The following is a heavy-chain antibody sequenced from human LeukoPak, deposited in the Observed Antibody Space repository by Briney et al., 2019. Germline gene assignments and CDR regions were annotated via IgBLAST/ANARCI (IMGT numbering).Heavy chain of an antibody. CDR1: GYTFTGYY. V-gene: IGHV1-2*02. CDR2: INPNSGGT. D-gene: IGHD6-19*01. CDR3: ARDPTRGAVADNWFDP. Sequence: ASVKVSCKASGYTFTGYYMHWVRQAPGQGLEWMGWINPNSGGTNYAQKFQGRVTMTRDTSISTAYMELSRLRSDGTAVYYCARDPTRGAVADNWFDPWGQGTLVTVSS. J-gene: IGHJ5*02.